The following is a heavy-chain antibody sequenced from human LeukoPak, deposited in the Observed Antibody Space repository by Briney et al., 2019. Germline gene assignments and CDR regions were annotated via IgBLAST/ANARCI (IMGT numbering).Heavy chain of an antibody. CDR3: ARSMSYYDSSAFSSSVRPFDY. V-gene: IGHV3-23*01. Sequence: GGSLRLSCAASGVTFSSYAMSWVRQAQGKGLEWVSNISGSGASTYYADSVNGRFTISRDDAQNSLYLQLNSLRAEDTAVYHCARSMSYYDSSAFSSSVRPFDYWGQGTLVTVSS. D-gene: IGHD3-22*01. CDR2: ISGSGAST. CDR1: GVTFSSYA. J-gene: IGHJ4*02.